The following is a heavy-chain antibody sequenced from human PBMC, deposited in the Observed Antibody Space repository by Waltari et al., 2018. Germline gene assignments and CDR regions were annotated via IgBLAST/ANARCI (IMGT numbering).Heavy chain of an antibody. J-gene: IGHJ4*02. V-gene: IGHV1-46*01. Sequence: QVQRVQSGAEVQKPGASVKVSCTASGYPFTSYYMHWVRQAPGQGLEWMGIINPSGGSTSYAQKFQGRVSMTRDTSTSTVYMELSSLRSEDTAVYYCARDRGSYQGSDYWGQGTLVTVSS. CDR1: GYPFTSYY. CDR2: INPSGGST. CDR3: ARDRGSYQGSDY. D-gene: IGHD1-26*01.